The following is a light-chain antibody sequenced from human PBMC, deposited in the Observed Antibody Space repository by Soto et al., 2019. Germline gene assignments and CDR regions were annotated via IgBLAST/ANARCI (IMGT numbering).Light chain of an antibody. V-gene: IGKV1-39*01. CDR2: AAS. CDR3: QQSYSTPFIT. Sequence: DIQMTQSPSSLSASVGDRVTITCRASQSISSYLNWYQQKPGKAPKLLIYAASSLQSEVPSRFSGSGSGTDFTLTISSLQPEDFATYYCQQSYSTPFITFGQGTRLEIK. CDR1: QSISSY. J-gene: IGKJ5*01.